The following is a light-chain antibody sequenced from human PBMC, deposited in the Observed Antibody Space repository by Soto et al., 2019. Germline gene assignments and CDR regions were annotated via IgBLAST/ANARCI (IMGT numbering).Light chain of an antibody. CDR1: RSDVGVYNY. J-gene: IGLJ1*01. Sequence: QSALTQPASVSGSPGQSITISCTGTRSDVGVYNYVSWYQQHPGKAPKLMIYEVTNRPSGVSNRFSGSKSGNTASLTVSGLQAEDEADYYCSSYAGSNNLGVFGTGTKLTVL. CDR2: EVT. CDR3: SSYAGSNNLGV. V-gene: IGLV2-14*01.